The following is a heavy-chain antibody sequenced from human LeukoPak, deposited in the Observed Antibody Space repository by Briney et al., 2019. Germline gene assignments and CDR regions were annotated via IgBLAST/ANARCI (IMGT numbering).Heavy chain of an antibody. CDR1: GGSISSGDYY. CDR3: ARPYYYDSRIDP. CDR2: TYYSGST. Sequence: SQTLSLICTVSGGSISSGDYYWSWIRQPPGKGLEWIGYTYYSGSTYYNPSLKNRVSISVDTSKNQFSLNLSSVTAADTAVYYCARPYYYDSRIDPWGQGTLVTVSS. J-gene: IGHJ5*02. V-gene: IGHV4-30-4*01. D-gene: IGHD3-22*01.